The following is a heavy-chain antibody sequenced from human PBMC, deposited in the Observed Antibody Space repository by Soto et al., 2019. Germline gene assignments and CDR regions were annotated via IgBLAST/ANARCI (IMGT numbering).Heavy chain of an antibody. Sequence: EVQLLESGGGLVQPGGSLRLSCAASGFTFSSYAMSWVRQAPGKGLEWVSAISGSGGSTYYADSVKGRFTISRDNSKNTLYLQMNSLRAEDTAVYYCAKGEEYYDFWSGYYSYPYYFDYWGQGTLVTVSS. CDR3: AKGEEYYDFWSGYYSYPYYFDY. D-gene: IGHD3-3*01. J-gene: IGHJ4*02. CDR1: GFTFSSYA. V-gene: IGHV3-23*01. CDR2: ISGSGGST.